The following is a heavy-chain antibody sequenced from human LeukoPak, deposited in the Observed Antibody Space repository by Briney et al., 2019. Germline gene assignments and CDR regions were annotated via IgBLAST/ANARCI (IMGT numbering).Heavy chain of an antibody. CDR3: ARGRGGQWLANFDY. CDR1: GYSISSGYY. J-gene: IGHJ4*02. D-gene: IGHD6-19*01. CDR2: IYHSGST. Sequence: SETLSLTCAVSGYSISSGYYWGWIRQPPGKGLEWIGSIYHSGSTYYNPSPKSRVTISVDTSKNQFSLKLSSVTAADTAVYYCARGRGGQWLANFDYWGQGTLVTVSS. V-gene: IGHV4-38-2*01.